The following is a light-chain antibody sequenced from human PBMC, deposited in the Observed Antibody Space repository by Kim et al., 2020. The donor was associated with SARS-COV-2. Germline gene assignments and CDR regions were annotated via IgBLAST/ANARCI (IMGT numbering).Light chain of an antibody. J-gene: IGKJ3*01. Sequence: RATINCKSSQSVLYSSNNKDYLAWYQQKPGQPPKLLIYWASTRESGVPDRFSGSGSGTDFTLTISSLQAEDVAVYYCQQYYSTPFFGPGTKVDIK. CDR2: WAS. CDR3: QQYYSTPF. CDR1: QSVLYSSNNKDY. V-gene: IGKV4-1*01.